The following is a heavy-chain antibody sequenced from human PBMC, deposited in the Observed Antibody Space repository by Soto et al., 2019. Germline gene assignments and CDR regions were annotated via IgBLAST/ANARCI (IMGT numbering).Heavy chain of an antibody. Sequence: AGGSLRLSCAASGFTPSSYSMNWVRQAPGKGLEWVSYISSSSSTIYYADSVKGRFTISRDNSKNTLYLQVNSLRTEDTAVYYCARDRSMVVVAPGYWGQGTLVTVSS. CDR2: ISSSSSTI. V-gene: IGHV3-48*01. D-gene: IGHD3-22*01. CDR3: ARDRSMVVVAPGY. J-gene: IGHJ4*02. CDR1: GFTPSSYS.